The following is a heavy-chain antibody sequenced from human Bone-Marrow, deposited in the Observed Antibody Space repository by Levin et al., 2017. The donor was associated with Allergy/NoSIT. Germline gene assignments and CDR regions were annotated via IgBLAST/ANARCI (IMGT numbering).Heavy chain of an antibody. CDR1: GFTFSDYY. Sequence: PGGSLRLSCAASGFTFSDYYMTWIRQAPGRGLEWVSSIGSSGTPKYYGDSLKGRFTISRDNAKRSLYLQMYNLRADDTAVYYCARASRLLWFGEFPDASDIWGQGTMVTVSA. J-gene: IGHJ3*02. D-gene: IGHD3-10*01. CDR2: IGSSGTPK. V-gene: IGHV3-11*01. CDR3: ARASRLLWFGEFPDASDI.